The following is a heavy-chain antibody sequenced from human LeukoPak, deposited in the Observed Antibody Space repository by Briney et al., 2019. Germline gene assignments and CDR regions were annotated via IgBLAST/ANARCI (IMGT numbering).Heavy chain of an antibody. J-gene: IGHJ4*02. CDR3: TTDQRSYKPLDY. V-gene: IGHV3-15*01. D-gene: IGHD1-26*01. CDR2: IKSKTDGGTT. CDR1: GFTFSSYA. Sequence: PGGSLRLSCAASGFTFSSYAMSWVRQAPGKGLEWVGRIKSKTDGGTTDYAAPVKGRFTISRDDSKNTLYLQMNSLETEDTAVYYCTTDQRSYKPLDYWGQGTLVTVSS.